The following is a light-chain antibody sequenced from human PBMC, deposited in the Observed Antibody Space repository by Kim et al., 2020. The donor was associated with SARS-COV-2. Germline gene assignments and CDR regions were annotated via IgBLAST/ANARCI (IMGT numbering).Light chain of an antibody. J-gene: IGKJ1*01. Sequence: TPGERGTLACRASQSVSSSYLAWYQQKHGQAPRLLINGASNRATGIPDRFSGSGSGTDFTLTISRLEPEDFAVYYCQQYGSSRWTFGQGTKVDIK. V-gene: IGKV3-20*01. CDR2: GAS. CDR3: QQYGSSRWT. CDR1: QSVSSSY.